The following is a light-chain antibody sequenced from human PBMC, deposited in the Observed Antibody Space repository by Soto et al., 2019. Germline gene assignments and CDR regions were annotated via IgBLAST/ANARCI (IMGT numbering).Light chain of an antibody. CDR2: EVS. Sequence: QSALTQPASVSGSPGQSITISCTGTSSDVGSYNLVSWYQQHPGKAPKLMIYEVSKRPSGVSNRFSGSKSGNTASLTISGLQAEDDADYYCCSYAGSSTHYVFGTVTKLTVL. V-gene: IGLV2-23*02. CDR1: SSDVGSYNL. J-gene: IGLJ1*01. CDR3: CSYAGSSTHYV.